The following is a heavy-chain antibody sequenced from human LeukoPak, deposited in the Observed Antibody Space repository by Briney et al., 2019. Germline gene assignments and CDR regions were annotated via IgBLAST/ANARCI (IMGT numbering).Heavy chain of an antibody. V-gene: IGHV4-38-2*02. Sequence: AETLSLTGTVSGYSISIGYYWGWIRRPPGRGLEWIGSIYHSGSTYYNPSLKSRVTISVDTSNNQFSLKLSSVTAADTTVHYCARIPRRVDVWGKGTTVTVSS. CDR1: GYSISIGYY. J-gene: IGHJ6*04. CDR2: IYHSGST. D-gene: IGHD2-2*02. CDR3: ARIPRRVDV.